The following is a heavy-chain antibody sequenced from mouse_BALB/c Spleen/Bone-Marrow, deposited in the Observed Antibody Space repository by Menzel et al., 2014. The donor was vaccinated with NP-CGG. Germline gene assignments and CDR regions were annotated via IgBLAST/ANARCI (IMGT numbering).Heavy chain of an antibody. J-gene: IGHJ3*01. CDR2: IDPANGNT. CDR1: GFNIKDTY. Sequence: VQLQESGAELVKPGASVKLSCTASGFNIKDTYMHWVKQRPEQGLEWIGRIDPANGNTKYDPKFQGKATITADTSSNTAYLQLSSLTSEDTAVYYCARSTGGADWYAYWGQGALVTVSA. CDR3: ARSTGGADWYAY. V-gene: IGHV14-3*02.